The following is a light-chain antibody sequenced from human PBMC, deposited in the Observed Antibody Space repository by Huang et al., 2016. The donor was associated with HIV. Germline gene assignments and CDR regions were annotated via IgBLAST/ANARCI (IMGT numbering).Light chain of an antibody. V-gene: IGKV1-39*01. CDR3: QQSYSDPYT. Sequence: DIQMTQSPSSLSASVGDRVTITCRASQNIRTYLNWYQQKPGKAPKLLIYAASSLQMGVPWRLSGSVSGRGFTRIISSVKPEDFATYYCQQSYSDPYTCGQGTKLEIK. CDR2: AAS. J-gene: IGKJ2*01. CDR1: QNIRTY.